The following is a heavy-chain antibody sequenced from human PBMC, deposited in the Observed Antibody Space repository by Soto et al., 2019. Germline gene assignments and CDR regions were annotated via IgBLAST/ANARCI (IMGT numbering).Heavy chain of an antibody. J-gene: IGHJ4*02. CDR1: VFTFSSYS. CDR2: ISSSSSYI. V-gene: IGHV3-21*01. CDR3: ARESDDSSGPSDY. Sequence: XGSLRLSCASSVFTFSSYSMNCVRHSPGKGLEWVSSISSSSSYIYYADSVKGRFTISRDNAKNSLYLQMNSLRAEDTAVYYCARESDDSSGPSDYWGQGTLVTVSS. D-gene: IGHD6-19*01.